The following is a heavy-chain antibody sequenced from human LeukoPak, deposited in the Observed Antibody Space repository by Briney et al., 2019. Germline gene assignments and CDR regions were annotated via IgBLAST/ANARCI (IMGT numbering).Heavy chain of an antibody. D-gene: IGHD2-15*01. Sequence: SETLSLTCAVYGGSFSGYYWSWIRQPPGKGLEWIGFIYYSGSTNYNPSLKSRVTISVDTSKNQFSLKLRSVTAADTAVYYCARVVVAASYWYFDLWGRGTLVTVSS. CDR1: GGSFSGYY. CDR3: ARVVVAASYWYFDL. J-gene: IGHJ2*01. V-gene: IGHV4-59*01. CDR2: IYYSGST.